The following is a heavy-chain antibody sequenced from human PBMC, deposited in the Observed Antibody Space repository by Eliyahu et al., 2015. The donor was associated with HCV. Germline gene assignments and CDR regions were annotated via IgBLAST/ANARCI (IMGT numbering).Heavy chain of an antibody. D-gene: IGHD6-6*01. Sequence: EVQLVESGGGLVQPGRSLRLSCAASGFTFDDYAMHWVRQAPGKGLEWVSGISWNSGSIGYADSVKGRFTISRDNAKNSLYLQMNSLRAEDTALYYCAKIAARLYDAFDIWGQGTMVTVSS. J-gene: IGHJ3*02. CDR2: ISWNSGSI. V-gene: IGHV3-9*01. CDR1: GFTFDDYA. CDR3: AKIAARLYDAFDI.